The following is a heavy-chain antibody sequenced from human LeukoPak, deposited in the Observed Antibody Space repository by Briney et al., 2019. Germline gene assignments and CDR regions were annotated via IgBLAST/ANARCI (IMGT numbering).Heavy chain of an antibody. CDR1: GGPIRTYQ. J-gene: IGHJ6*03. CDR3: ARLDIAAYYSYMDV. Sequence: SETLSLTCTVSGGPIRTYQWSWIRQPPGKGLEWIGNIHYSGSANYNPSLKSRVIISVDTSKNQFSLKLSPVTAADTAVYYCARLDIAAYYSYMDVWGKGTTVTISS. V-gene: IGHV4-59*01. CDR2: IHYSGSA. D-gene: IGHD6-6*01.